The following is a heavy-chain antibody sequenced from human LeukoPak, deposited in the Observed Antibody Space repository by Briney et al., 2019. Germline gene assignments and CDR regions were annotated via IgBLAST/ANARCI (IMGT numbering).Heavy chain of an antibody. CDR1: GFTFSSYG. J-gene: IGHJ6*03. Sequence: GGSLRLSCAASGFTFSSYGMHWVRQAPGKGLEWVAVISYDGSNKYYADSVKGRFTISRDNSKNTLYLQMDSLRAEDTAVYYCAREGDTIFGVVMRYYYYYMDVWGKGTTVTVSS. D-gene: IGHD3-3*01. CDR2: ISYDGSNK. CDR3: AREGDTIFGVVMRYYYYYMDV. V-gene: IGHV3-30*03.